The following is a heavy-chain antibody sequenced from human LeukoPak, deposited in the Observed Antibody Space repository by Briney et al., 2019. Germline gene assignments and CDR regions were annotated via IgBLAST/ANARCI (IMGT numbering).Heavy chain of an antibody. CDR2: IKEDGSAD. CDR1: GFTFSRNW. D-gene: IGHD5-18*01. J-gene: IGHJ4*02. V-gene: IGHV3-7*01. CDR3: AADSDGCEH. Sequence: GGSLRLSCAASGFTFSRNWMSWVRQAPGKGLEWVANIKEDGSADYYMDSVKGRFTISRDNAKNSLYLQMSSLRVEDTAMYYCAADSDGCEHWGQGTLVIVSS.